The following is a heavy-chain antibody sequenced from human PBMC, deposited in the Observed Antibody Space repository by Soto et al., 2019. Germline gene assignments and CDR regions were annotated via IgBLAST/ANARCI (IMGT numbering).Heavy chain of an antibody. CDR2: IIPIFGTE. D-gene: IGHD5-18*01. J-gene: IGHJ3*02. CDR3: ARANSDTAMVSAFDI. Sequence: SVQVSCKASGGTFSSYAISWVRQAPGQGLAWMGGIIPIFGTENYAQMFQGRVTLTADKSTSTAYMELSSLRSEDTAVYYCARANSDTAMVSAFDIGGRGTRFTDSS. CDR1: GGTFSSYA. V-gene: IGHV1-69*06.